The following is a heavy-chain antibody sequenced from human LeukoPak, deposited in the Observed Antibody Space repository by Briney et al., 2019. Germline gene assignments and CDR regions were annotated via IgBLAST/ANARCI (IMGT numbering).Heavy chain of an antibody. J-gene: IGHJ5*02. CDR1: GFTFNAYA. V-gene: IGHV3-30*04. CDR2: VIYDGSDK. D-gene: IGHD6-6*01. CDR3: AKGAAGVAASRDSFDP. Sequence: GGSLRLSCEVSGFTFNAYAMHWVRQAPGKGLEWVAVVIYDGSDKYYADSVQGRFTISRDNSKNTLYLQMNGLRPDDTAFYFCAKGAAGVAASRDSFDPWGQGTLVTVSS.